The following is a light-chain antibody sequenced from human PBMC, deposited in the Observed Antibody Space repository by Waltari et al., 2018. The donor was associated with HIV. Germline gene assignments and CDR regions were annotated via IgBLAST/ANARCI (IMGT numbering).Light chain of an antibody. J-gene: IGLJ3*02. V-gene: IGLV1-44*01. Sequence: QSVLTQPPSASGTPGQRVIISCSGNRSNIGINTVNWYQQFSGAAPTLLIYSNKQRPSAVPDRFSGSKSGSAASLAISGLKSEDEADYHCATWDDALSGPVFGAGTKLTV. CDR1: RSNIGINT. CDR2: SNK. CDR3: ATWDDALSGPV.